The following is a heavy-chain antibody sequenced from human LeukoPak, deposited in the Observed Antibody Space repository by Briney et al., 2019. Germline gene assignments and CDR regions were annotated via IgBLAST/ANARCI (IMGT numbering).Heavy chain of an antibody. D-gene: IGHD3-9*01. CDR2: ISYDGRDK. J-gene: IGHJ4*02. V-gene: IGHV3-30*18. Sequence: GRSLRLSCAASGFTFSSYGMHWVRQAPGKGLEWVAVISYDGRDKYYADSVKGRFTISRDNSKNTLYLQMNSLRAEDTAVYYCAKAHYDIWAIDYWGQGTLVTVSS. CDR3: AKAHYDIWAIDY. CDR1: GFTFSSYG.